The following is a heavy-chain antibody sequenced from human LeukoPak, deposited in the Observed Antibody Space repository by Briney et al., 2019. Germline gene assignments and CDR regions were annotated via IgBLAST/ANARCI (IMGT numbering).Heavy chain of an antibody. J-gene: IGHJ5*02. Sequence: ASVKVSCKASGYTFTDYNIHWVRQAPGQGLEWMGWINPNIGATNYAQKFQGRVTMTRDTSIVTAYMELGRLGSDDTAVYYCAINQVDGTGIFDPWGQGALVTVSS. CDR2: INPNIGAT. CDR1: GYTFTDYN. D-gene: IGHD1-14*01. V-gene: IGHV1-2*02. CDR3: AINQVDGTGIFDP.